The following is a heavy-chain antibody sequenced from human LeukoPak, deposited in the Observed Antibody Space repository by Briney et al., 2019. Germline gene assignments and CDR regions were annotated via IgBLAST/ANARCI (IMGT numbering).Heavy chain of an antibody. J-gene: IGHJ5*02. D-gene: IGHD4-17*01. CDR3: ASTDYGDYGWFDP. CDR1: GGSISSGDYY. Sequence: SETLSLTCTVSGGSISSGDYYWSWIRQPPGKGLEWIGYIYYSGSTYYNPSLKSRVTIAVYTSKNQFSLKLSSVTAADTAVYYCASTDYGDYGWFDPWGQGTLVTVSS. V-gene: IGHV4-30-4*01. CDR2: IYYSGST.